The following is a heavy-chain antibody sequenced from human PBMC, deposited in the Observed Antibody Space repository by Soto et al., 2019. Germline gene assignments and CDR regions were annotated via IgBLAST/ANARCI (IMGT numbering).Heavy chain of an antibody. Sequence: ASVKVSCKTSGYFFTSHYIHWVRLAPGRGLEWMGRINPNNGDTNSPQKFQGRVTMTSDTSISTAYMEMSGLRSDDTALYYCAREITDGGGSFSLGLWGQGTLVTVSS. CDR1: GYFFTSHY. CDR2: INPNNGDT. D-gene: IGHD3-16*01. V-gene: IGHV1-2*06. J-gene: IGHJ4*02. CDR3: AREITDGGGSFSLGL.